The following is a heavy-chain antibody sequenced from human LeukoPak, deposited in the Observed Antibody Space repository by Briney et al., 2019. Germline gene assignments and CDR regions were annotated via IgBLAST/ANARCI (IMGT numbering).Heavy chain of an antibody. CDR3: AKDAETTLGALDYMDV. CDR1: GLECDDCG. Sequence: GGSLRLSCAASGLECDDCGMLGVREAPGEGRVWVSAFSGSGGSTYYADSVKGRFTISRDNSKNTLYLQMNSLRAEDTAVYYCAKDAETTLGALDYMDVWGKGTTVTVSS. V-gene: IGHV3-23*01. D-gene: IGHD1-1*01. J-gene: IGHJ6*03. CDR2: FSGSGGST.